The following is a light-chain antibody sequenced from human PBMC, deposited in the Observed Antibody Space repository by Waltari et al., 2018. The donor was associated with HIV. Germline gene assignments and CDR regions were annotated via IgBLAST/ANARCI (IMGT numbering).Light chain of an antibody. CDR2: DVT. J-gene: IGLJ3*02. V-gene: IGLV2-11*01. CDR1: SSDVGGYKY. CDR3: CSYAGSYTLV. Sequence: QSVLTQPRSVSGSPGQSVTISCTGTSSDVGGYKYVSWYQQHPAKAPKLMIYDVTKRPSGVPDRFSGSKSVNTASLTISGLEAEDEADYYCCSYAGSYTLVFGGGTKLTVL.